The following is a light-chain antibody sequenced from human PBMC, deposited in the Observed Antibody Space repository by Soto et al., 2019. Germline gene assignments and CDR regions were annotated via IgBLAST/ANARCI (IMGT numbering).Light chain of an antibody. J-gene: IGLJ1*01. CDR2: EVS. CDR1: SSDFGTYNY. V-gene: IGLV2-14*01. Sequence: QSVLTQPASVSGSPGQSITISCTGTSSDFGTYNYVSWYQQHPGKAPKLVIYEVSNRPSGVSNRFSGFKSGNTASLTISGLKAEDEADYYCSSYTTSSNYVFGTGTKVTVL. CDR3: SSYTTSSNYV.